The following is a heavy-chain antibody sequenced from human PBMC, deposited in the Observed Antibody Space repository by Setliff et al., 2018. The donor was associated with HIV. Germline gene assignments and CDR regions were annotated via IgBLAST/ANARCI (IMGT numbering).Heavy chain of an antibody. V-gene: IGHV4-39*01. CDR3: ARPVVDYRYYYYMDV. J-gene: IGHJ6*03. CDR2: IYYSGST. CDR1: GGSISSYH. D-gene: IGHD4-4*01. Sequence: TLSLTCTVSGGSISSYHWGWIRQPPGKGLEWIGSIYYSGSTYYNPSLKSRVTISVDTSKNQFSLKLSSVTAADTAVYYCARPVVDYRYYYYMDVWGKGTTVTVSS.